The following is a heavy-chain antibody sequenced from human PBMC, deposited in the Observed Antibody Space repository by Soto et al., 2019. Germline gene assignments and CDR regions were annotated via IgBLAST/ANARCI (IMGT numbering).Heavy chain of an antibody. CDR1: GYSFTGYS. Sequence: ASVKVSCKASGYSFTGYSMHWVRQAPGQGLEWMGWINAGNGNTKYSQKFQGRVTITRDTSASTAYMELSSMRSEDTAVYYCARVGGDYSNQDYYYYYYMDVWGKGTTVTVSS. CDR2: INAGNGNT. D-gene: IGHD4-4*01. V-gene: IGHV1-3*01. CDR3: ARVGGDYSNQDYYYYYYMDV. J-gene: IGHJ6*03.